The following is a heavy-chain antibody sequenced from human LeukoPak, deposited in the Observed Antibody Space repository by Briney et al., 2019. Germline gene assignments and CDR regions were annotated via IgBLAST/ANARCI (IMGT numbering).Heavy chain of an antibody. CDR3: ARGSGYSSSWFFYYFDY. Sequence: ASVKVSCKASGYTFTSYGISWVRQAPGQGLEWMGWISAYNGNTNYAQKLQGRVTITTDESTSTAYMELSSLRSEDTAVYYCARGSGYSSSWFFYYFDYWGQGTLVTVSS. CDR2: ISAYNGNT. CDR1: GYTFTSYG. D-gene: IGHD6-13*01. V-gene: IGHV1-18*01. J-gene: IGHJ4*02.